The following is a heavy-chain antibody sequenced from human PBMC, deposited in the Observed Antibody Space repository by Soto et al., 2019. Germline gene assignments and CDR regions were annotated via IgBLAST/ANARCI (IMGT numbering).Heavy chain of an antibody. V-gene: IGHV5-51*01. J-gene: IGHJ4*02. CDR3: ASSITIFGVVSPPDY. CDR2: IYPGDSDT. Sequence: PGESLKISCKGSGYSFTSYWIGWVRQMPGKGLEWMGIIYPGDSDTRYSPSFQGQVTISADKSISTAYLQWSSLKASDTAMYYCASSITIFGVVSPPDYWGQGTLVTVSS. CDR1: GYSFTSYW. D-gene: IGHD3-3*01.